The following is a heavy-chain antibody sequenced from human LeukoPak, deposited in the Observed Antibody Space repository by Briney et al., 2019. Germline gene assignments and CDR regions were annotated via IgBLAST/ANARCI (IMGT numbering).Heavy chain of an antibody. Sequence: PGGSLRLSCAASGFTFSTFAMIWVRQPPGKGLEWVSSIFPSGGEIHYADSVRGRFTISRDNSKSTLSLQMNSLRAEDTAVYYCARDSGTAMVVLFDYWGQGTLVTVSS. J-gene: IGHJ4*02. V-gene: IGHV3-23*01. D-gene: IGHD5-18*01. CDR3: ARDSGTAMVVLFDY. CDR1: GFTFSTFA. CDR2: IFPSGGEI.